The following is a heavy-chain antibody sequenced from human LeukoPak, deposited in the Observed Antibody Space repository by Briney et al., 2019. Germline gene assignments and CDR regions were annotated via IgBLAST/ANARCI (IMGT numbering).Heavy chain of an antibody. CDR3: ARDLGYSSGWPGYYYYGMDV. V-gene: IGHV1-46*01. Sequence: ASVKVSCKASGYTFTSYYMHWVRQAPGQGLEWMGIINPSGGNTNYAQKLQGRVTMTTDTSTSTAYMELRSLRSDDTAVYYCARDLGYSSGWPGYYYYGMDVWGQGTTVTVSS. CDR1: GYTFTSYY. CDR2: INPSGGNT. D-gene: IGHD6-19*01. J-gene: IGHJ6*02.